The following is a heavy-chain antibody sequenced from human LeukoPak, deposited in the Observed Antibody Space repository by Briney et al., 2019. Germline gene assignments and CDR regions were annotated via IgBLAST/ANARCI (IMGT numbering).Heavy chain of an antibody. J-gene: IGHJ4*02. CDR2: ISGSGGAT. D-gene: IGHD6-19*01. CDR1: GITFGSYA. V-gene: IGHV3-23*01. CDR3: ARGSGSGWQFDY. Sequence: GGSLRLSCAASGITFGSYAMSWVRQAPGKGLEWVSAISGSGGATFYADSVKGRFTISRDNSKNTLYLQMNSLRAEDTAVYYCARGSGSGWQFDYWGQGTLVTVSS.